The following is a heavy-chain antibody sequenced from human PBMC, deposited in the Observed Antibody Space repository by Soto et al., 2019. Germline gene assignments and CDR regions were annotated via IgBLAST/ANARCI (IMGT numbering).Heavy chain of an antibody. J-gene: IGHJ3*02. V-gene: IGHV4-34*01. Sequence: SETLSLTCAVYGGSFSGYYWSWIRQPPGKGLEWIGEINHSGSAFYIPSLKSRATISVDTSKNQFSLKLSSVIAADTAVYYCARQAYYDGKNAFDIWGQGTLVTVSS. D-gene: IGHD3-22*01. CDR2: INHSGSA. CDR1: GGSFSGYY. CDR3: ARQAYYDGKNAFDI.